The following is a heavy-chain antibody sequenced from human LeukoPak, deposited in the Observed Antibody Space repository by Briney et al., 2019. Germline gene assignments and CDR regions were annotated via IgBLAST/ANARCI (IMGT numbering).Heavy chain of an antibody. CDR3: AKSRGTMIVVVGYFDY. V-gene: IGHV3-23*01. D-gene: IGHD3-22*01. CDR2: ISGSGGST. CDR1: GFTFSSYA. Sequence: GGSLRLSCAASGFTFSSYAMSWVRQAPGKGLEWVSAISGSGGSTYYADCVKGRFTISRDNSKNTLYLQMNSLRAEDTAVYYCAKSRGTMIVVVGYFDYWGQGTLVTVSS. J-gene: IGHJ4*02.